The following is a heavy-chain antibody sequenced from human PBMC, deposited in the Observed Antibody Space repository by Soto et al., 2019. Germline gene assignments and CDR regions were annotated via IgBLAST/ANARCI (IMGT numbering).Heavy chain of an antibody. V-gene: IGHV4-34*01. CDR1: GGSFNSYY. CDR2: VNHSGST. Sequence: SETLSLTCAVYGGSFNSYYWSWIRQSPGKGLEWIGEVNHSGSTNSNPSLKSRVTVSVDMSKSQFSLKLSSLTAADTAVYYCARGLQGAYFDYWGRGTLVTVSS. J-gene: IGHJ4*02. D-gene: IGHD3-16*01. CDR3: ARGLQGAYFDY.